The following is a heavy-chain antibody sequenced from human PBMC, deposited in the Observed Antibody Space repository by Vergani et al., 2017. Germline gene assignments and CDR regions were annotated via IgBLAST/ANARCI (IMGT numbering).Heavy chain of an antibody. CDR1: GYIFTSYG. J-gene: IGHJ6*02. CDR2: ISAYNGNT. CDR3: ARXREITMIVVVITENYYYGMDV. D-gene: IGHD3-22*01. Sequence: QVQLVQSGAEVKKPGASVKVSCKASGYIFTSYGISWVRQAPGQGLEWMGWISAYNGNTNYAQKLQGRVTMTTDTSTSTAYMELRSLRSDDTAVYYCARXREITMIVVVITENYYYGMDVWGQGTTVTVSS. V-gene: IGHV1-18*04.